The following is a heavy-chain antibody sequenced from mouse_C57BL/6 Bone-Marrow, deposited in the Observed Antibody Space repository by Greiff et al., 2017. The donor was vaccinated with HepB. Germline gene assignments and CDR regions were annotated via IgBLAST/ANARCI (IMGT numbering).Heavy chain of an antibody. CDR1: GFNIKDYY. V-gene: IGHV14-2*01. Sequence: VQLQQSGAELVKPGASVKLSCTASGFNIKDYYMPWVKQRTEQGLEWIGRIDPEDGETKYAPKFQGKATITADTSSNTAYLQLSSLTSEDTAVYYCAITTVVAHWYFDVWGTGTTVTVSS. CDR2: IDPEDGET. J-gene: IGHJ1*03. CDR3: AITTVVAHWYFDV. D-gene: IGHD1-1*01.